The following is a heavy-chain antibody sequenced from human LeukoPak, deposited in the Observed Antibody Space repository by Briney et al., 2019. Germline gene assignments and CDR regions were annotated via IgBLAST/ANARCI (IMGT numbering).Heavy chain of an antibody. Sequence: GGSLRLSCAASGFTFDDYGMSWVRQVPGKGLVWVSRINSDGSSTSYADSVKGRFTISRDNAKNTLYLQMNSLRAEDTSVYYCARDRNTGSSYENLFEYWGQGSLVTVSS. CDR3: ARDRNTGSSYENLFEY. J-gene: IGHJ4*02. V-gene: IGHV3-74*01. CDR2: INSDGSST. CDR1: GFTFDDYG. D-gene: IGHD1-26*01.